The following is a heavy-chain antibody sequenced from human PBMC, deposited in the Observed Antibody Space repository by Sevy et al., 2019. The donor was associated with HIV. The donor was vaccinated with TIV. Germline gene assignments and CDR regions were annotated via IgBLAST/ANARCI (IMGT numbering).Heavy chain of an antibody. CDR1: GFPFRDNI. D-gene: IGHD3-10*01. CDR2: ITSNGGST. J-gene: IGHJ4*02. V-gene: IGHV3-64D*06. Sequence: GGSLRLSCSASGFPFRDNIMAWVRQAPGKRLEYVSGITSNGGSTNYGVSVKGRFTISRDNAKNTMYLQMTSLRPEDTAVYYCVKARGITQDFYNWGQGTLVTVSS. CDR3: VKARGITQDFYN.